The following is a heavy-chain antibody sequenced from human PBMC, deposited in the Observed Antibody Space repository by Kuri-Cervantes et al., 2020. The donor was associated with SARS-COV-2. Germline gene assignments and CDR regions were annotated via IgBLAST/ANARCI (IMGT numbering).Heavy chain of an antibody. CDR1: GGTFSSYA. CDR3: ATPDTRYYDFWRNHGYYYYMDV. CDR2: IIPIFGTA. Sequence: SVKVSCKASGGTFSSYAISWVRQAPGQGLEWMGGIIPIFGTANYAQKFQGRVTITADESTSTAYMELSRLRSDDTAVYYCATPDTRYYDFWRNHGYYYYMDVWGKGTTVTVSS. J-gene: IGHJ6*03. D-gene: IGHD3-3*01. V-gene: IGHV1-69*13.